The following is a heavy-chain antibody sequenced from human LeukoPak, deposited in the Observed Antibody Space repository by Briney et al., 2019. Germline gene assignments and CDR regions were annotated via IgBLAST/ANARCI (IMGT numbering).Heavy chain of an antibody. D-gene: IGHD3-22*01. V-gene: IGHV5-51*01. CDR3: ARPNITSYYDSRGYDAFDV. J-gene: IGHJ3*01. Sequence: GESLKISFKGSGYRFNAYWIAWVRQMPGKGLEWIGIIYPYYSDTRYSPSFQGQVTISAEKSVRTAYLQWSSLKDSDTAMYYCARPNITSYYDSRGYDAFDVWGQGTMVTVSS. CDR2: IYPYYSDT. CDR1: GYRFNAYW.